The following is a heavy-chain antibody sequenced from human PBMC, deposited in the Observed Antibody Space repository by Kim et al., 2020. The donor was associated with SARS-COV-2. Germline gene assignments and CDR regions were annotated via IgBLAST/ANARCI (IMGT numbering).Heavy chain of an antibody. D-gene: IGHD2-15*01. CDR2: MNPNSDNT. Sequence: ASVKVSCKASGYTFTSFDINWVRQATGQGLEWMGWMNPNSDNTGYAQKFQGRVTMTRNTSISTAYMELSSLRSDDTAVYYCARGSYCSGGSCYSGYWGQGTLVTVS. CDR3: ARGSYCSGGSCYSGY. J-gene: IGHJ4*02. CDR1: GYTFTSFD. V-gene: IGHV1-8*01.